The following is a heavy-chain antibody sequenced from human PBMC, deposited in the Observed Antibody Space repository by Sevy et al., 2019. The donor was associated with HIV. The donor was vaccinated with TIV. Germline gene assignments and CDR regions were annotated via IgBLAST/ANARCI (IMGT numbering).Heavy chain of an antibody. J-gene: IGHJ3*02. CDR2: IVVGSDVT. D-gene: IGHD3-16*01. CDR3: AAEDMTTFGGHLRVFDI. Sequence: ASVKVSCKTSGFTFSSSAVQWVRQVRGQRLEWIGWIVVGSDVTNYAQNFHERVTISRDVSTKTVYMDLTSLRSEDTAVYYCAAEDMTTFGGHLRVFDIWGQGTMVTVSS. CDR1: GFTFSSSA. V-gene: IGHV1-58*01.